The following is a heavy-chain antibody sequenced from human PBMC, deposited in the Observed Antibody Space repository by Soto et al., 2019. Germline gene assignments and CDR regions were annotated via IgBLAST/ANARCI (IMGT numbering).Heavy chain of an antibody. J-gene: IGHJ4*02. Sequence: QVQLVQSGAEVKNPGASVKVSCKTSGYTFTNYGVGWVRQAPGQGLEWMGWISGSSGNANYAEKVQGRITLTTDTSTSTAYIELRSLGSDDTAVYYCAREMAGLGGEYDYWGQGTLVTVSS. CDR3: AREMAGLGGEYDY. V-gene: IGHV1-18*01. CDR1: GYTFTNYG. D-gene: IGHD3-16*01. CDR2: ISGSSGNA.